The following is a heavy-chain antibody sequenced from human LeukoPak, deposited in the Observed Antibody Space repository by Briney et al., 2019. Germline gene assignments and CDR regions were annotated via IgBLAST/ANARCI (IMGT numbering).Heavy chain of an antibody. CDR3: ASLGYCSSTSCYEHY. CDR2: IIPIFGTA. J-gene: IGHJ4*02. CDR1: GYTFTSYG. V-gene: IGHV1-69*13. Sequence: GASVKVSCKASGYTFTSYGISWVRQAPGQGLEWMGGIIPIFGTANYAQKFQGRVTITADESTSTAYMELSSLRSEDTAVYYCASLGYCSSTSCYEHYWGQGTLVTVSS. D-gene: IGHD2-2*01.